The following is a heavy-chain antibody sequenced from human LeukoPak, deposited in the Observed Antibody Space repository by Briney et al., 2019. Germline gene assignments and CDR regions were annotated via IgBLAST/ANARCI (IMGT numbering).Heavy chain of an antibody. CDR2: ISYDGSNK. CDR1: GFTFSSYG. CDR3: ARRAWGYWYFDL. V-gene: IGHV3-30*03. D-gene: IGHD7-27*01. Sequence: GGSLRPSCAVSGFTFSSYGMHWVRQAPGKGLEWVAVISYDGSNKYYADSVKGRFTISRDNAKNSLYLQMNSLRVEDTAVYYCARRAWGYWYFDLWGRGTLVTVSS. J-gene: IGHJ2*01.